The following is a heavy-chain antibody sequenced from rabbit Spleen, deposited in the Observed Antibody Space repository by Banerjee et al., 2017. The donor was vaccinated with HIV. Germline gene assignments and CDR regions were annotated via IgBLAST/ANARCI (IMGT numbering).Heavy chain of an antibody. CDR1: GFSFSSSDY. CDR3: ARNYVNVFDP. Sequence: QERLEESGGGLVQPEGSLALTCKASGFSFSSSDYICWVRQAPGKGLEWISCIAGSSSGFTYSATWAKGRFTISKASSTTVTLQMTSLTAADTATYFCARNYVNVFDPWGPGTLVTVS. J-gene: IGHJ2*01. D-gene: IGHD1-1*01. CDR2: IAGSSSGFT. V-gene: IGHV1S45*01.